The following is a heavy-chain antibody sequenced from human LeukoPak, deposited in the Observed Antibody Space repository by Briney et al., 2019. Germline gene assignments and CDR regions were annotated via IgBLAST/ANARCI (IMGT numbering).Heavy chain of an antibody. CDR2: ISSTGAYI. D-gene: IGHD6-25*01. Sequence: PGGSLRLSCAASGFAFNTYTTNWVRQIPGKGLEWVSSISSTGAYIYHADSMDGRFTVSRDNARNLLYLHMNSLRAEDSAMYFCARVSSNPYSRGYYHFDYWGQGTLVTVSS. J-gene: IGHJ4*02. CDR1: GFAFNTYT. CDR3: ARVSSNPYSRGYYHFDY. V-gene: IGHV3-21*01.